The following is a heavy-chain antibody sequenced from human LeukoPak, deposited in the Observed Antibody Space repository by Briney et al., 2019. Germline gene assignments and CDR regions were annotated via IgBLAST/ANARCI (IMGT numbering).Heavy chain of an antibody. V-gene: IGHV4-59*08. D-gene: IGHD6-13*01. CDR3: ARHEDQYSSSWTSDWFDP. CDR2: IYYSGST. CDR1: GGSISSYY. Sequence: PSETLSLTCTVSGGSISSYYWSWIRQPPGKGLEWIGYIYYSGSTNYNPSLKSRVTISVDTSKNQFSLKLSSVTAADTAVYYCARHEDQYSSSWTSDWFDPWGQGTLVTVSS. J-gene: IGHJ5*02.